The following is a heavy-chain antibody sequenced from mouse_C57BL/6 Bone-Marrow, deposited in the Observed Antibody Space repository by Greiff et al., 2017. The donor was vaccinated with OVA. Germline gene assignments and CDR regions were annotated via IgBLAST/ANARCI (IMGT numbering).Heavy chain of an antibody. V-gene: IGHV1-19*01. CDR1: GYTFTDYY. D-gene: IGHD1-1*01. CDR2: INPYNGGT. CDR3: ARILLRSYFDYWGQGTTLTASYFDY. J-gene: IGHJ2*01. Sequence: EVQLQESGPVLVKPGASVKMSCKASGYTFTDYYMNWVKQSHGKSLEWIGVINPYNGGTSYNQKFKGKATLTVDKSSSTAYMELHSLTSEDSAVYYCARILLRSYFDYWGQGTTLTASYFDYWGQGTTLTVSS.